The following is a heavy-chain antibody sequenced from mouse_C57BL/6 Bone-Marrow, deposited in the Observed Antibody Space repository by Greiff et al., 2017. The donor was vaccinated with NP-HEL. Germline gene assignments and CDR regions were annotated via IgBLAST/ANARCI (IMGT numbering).Heavy chain of an antibody. V-gene: IGHV1-74*01. J-gene: IGHJ3*01. CDR1: GYTFTSYW. Sequence: QVQLQQPGAELVKPGASVKVSCKASGYTFTSYWMHWVKQRPGQGLEWIGRIHPSDSDTNYNQQFKGKATLTVDNSSSTAYMQLSSLTSEDSAVYYCAIWDYGSSPWFAYWGQGTLVTVSA. CDR2: IHPSDSDT. CDR3: AIWDYGSSPWFAY. D-gene: IGHD1-1*01.